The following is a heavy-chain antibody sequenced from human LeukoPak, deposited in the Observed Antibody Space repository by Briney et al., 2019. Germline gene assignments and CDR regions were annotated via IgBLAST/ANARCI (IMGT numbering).Heavy chain of an antibody. J-gene: IGHJ3*02. V-gene: IGHV5-51*01. D-gene: IGHD2-15*01. CDR3: AKGYCSGGSCYNAFDI. CDR2: IYPGDSDT. CDR1: GYSFTSYW. Sequence: GESLKISCKGSGYSFTSYWIGWVRQMPGKGLEWMGIIYPGDSDTRYSPSSQGQVNISADKSISTAYLQWSSLKASDTAMYYCAKGYCSGGSCYNAFDIWGQGTMVAVSS.